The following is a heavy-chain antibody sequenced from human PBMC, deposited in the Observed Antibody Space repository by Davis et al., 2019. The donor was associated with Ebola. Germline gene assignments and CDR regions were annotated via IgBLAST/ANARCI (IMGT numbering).Heavy chain of an antibody. Sequence: GESLKISCAASGFTFSGSAMHWVRQASGKGLEWVGRIRSKANSYATAYAESVKGRFTISRDDSKNTAYLQMNSLRAEDTAVYYCAKDTYGDYQFDYWGQGTLVTVSS. J-gene: IGHJ4*02. D-gene: IGHD4-17*01. CDR2: IRSKANSYAT. CDR3: AKDTYGDYQFDY. CDR1: GFTFSGSA. V-gene: IGHV3-73*01.